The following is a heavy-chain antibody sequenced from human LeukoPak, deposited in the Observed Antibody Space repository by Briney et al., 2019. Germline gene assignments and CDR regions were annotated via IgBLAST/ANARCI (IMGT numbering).Heavy chain of an antibody. Sequence: ASVKVSCRALGYTLTSYDINWVRQAPGKGLEGMGWLTPNNGNTGYAQKFQGRVTMTRSTSISTAYMELSSLRSEDTAVYYCARLASSSWPLYYYYGMDVWGQGTTVTVSS. CDR2: LTPNNGNT. J-gene: IGHJ6*02. CDR3: ARLASSSWPLYYYYGMDV. V-gene: IGHV1-8*01. D-gene: IGHD6-13*01. CDR1: GYTLTSYD.